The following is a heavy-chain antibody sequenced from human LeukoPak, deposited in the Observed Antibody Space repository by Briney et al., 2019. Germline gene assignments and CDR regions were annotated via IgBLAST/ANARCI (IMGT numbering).Heavy chain of an antibody. CDR2: ISLSGGST. D-gene: IGHD3-22*01. CDR1: GLTLSSYA. Sequence: GGSLRLSCGASGLTLSSYAIDWIRQAPGKGLEWVSAISLSGGSTYDAASVKGRVTISRDHSTKTLCLQMNSPRAEDTAVYYCATTRYYYDSSGYSNFDYWGQGPLVTVSS. J-gene: IGHJ4*02. CDR3: ATTRYYYDSSGYSNFDY. V-gene: IGHV3-23*01.